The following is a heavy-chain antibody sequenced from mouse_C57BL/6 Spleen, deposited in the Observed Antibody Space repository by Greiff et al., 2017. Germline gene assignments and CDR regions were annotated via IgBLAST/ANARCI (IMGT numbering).Heavy chain of an antibody. J-gene: IGHJ3*01. D-gene: IGHD4-1*01. CDR1: GYTFTDYY. Sequence: EVKLKQSGPELVKPGASVKISCKASGYTFTDYYMNWVKQSHGKSLEWIGDINPNNGGTSYNQKFKGKATLTVDKSSSTAYMELRSLTSEDSAVYYCARSRTGTGMAYWGQGTLVTVSA. CDR2: INPNNGGT. CDR3: ARSRTGTGMAY. V-gene: IGHV1-26*01.